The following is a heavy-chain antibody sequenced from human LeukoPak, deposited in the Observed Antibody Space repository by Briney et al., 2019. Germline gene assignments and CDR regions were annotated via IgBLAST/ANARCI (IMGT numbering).Heavy chain of an antibody. Sequence: GGSLRLSCAASGFTFSDYYMSWIRQAPGKGLEWVSYISSGGSPIYYADSMKGRFTISRDNAKNSLYLLMNSLRAEDTAAYYCARWNLVSDYWGQGTLVTVSS. CDR1: GFTFSDYY. D-gene: IGHD1-1*01. J-gene: IGHJ4*02. CDR2: ISSGGSPI. V-gene: IGHV3-11*01. CDR3: ARWNLVSDY.